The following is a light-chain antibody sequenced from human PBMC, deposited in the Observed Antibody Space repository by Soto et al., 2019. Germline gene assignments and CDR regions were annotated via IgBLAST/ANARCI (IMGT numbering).Light chain of an antibody. J-gene: IGLJ1*01. V-gene: IGLV2-8*01. CDR3: SSYAGNTKGV. CDR2: EVS. Sequence: QSALTQPPSASGSPGQSVTISCTGTSSDVGGYDYVSWYQQHPGKAPKLMIFEVSKRPSGVPDRFSGSKSGNTASLTVSGFQAEDEADYYCSSYAGNTKGVFGTGTKLTVL. CDR1: SSDVGGYDY.